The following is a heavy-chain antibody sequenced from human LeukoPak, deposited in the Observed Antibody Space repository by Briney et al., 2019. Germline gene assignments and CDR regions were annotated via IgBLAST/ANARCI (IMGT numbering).Heavy chain of an antibody. CDR3: AAAGSSGSWLPFDY. Sequence: VASVKVSCKASGYTFTSYDINWVRQATGQGLEWMGWMNPNSGNTGYAQKFQGRVTITRNTSISTAYMELSSLRSEDTAVYYCAAAGSSGSWLPFDYWGQGTLVTVSS. V-gene: IGHV1-8*03. CDR2: MNPNSGNT. D-gene: IGHD6-13*01. CDR1: GYTFTSYD. J-gene: IGHJ4*02.